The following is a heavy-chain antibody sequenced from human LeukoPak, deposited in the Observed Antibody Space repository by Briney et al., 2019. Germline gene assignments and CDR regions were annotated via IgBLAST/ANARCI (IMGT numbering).Heavy chain of an antibody. Sequence: GESLKISYKGSGYSFTSYWIGWVRQMPGKGLEWMGIIYPGDSDTRYSPSFQGQVTISADKSISTAYLQWSSLKASDTAMYYCARHGSYYYDSSGYSHWGQGTLVTVSS. D-gene: IGHD3-22*01. J-gene: IGHJ4*02. V-gene: IGHV5-51*01. CDR2: IYPGDSDT. CDR1: GYSFTSYW. CDR3: ARHGSYYYDSSGYSH.